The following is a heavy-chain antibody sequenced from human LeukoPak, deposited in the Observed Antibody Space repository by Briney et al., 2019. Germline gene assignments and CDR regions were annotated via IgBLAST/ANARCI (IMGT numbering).Heavy chain of an antibody. CDR2: TKNKANSYTT. V-gene: IGHV3-72*01. J-gene: IGHJ6*04. CDR1: GFTFSDHY. Sequence: GGSLILSCAASGFTFSDHYMDWVRQAPGKGLEWVGRTKNKANSYTTQYAASVKGRFTISRDDSKNSLYLQMNSLKTEDTAVYYCARGSSGVTISSYGMDVWGKGTTVTVSS. D-gene: IGHD3-9*01. CDR3: ARGSSGVTISSYGMDV.